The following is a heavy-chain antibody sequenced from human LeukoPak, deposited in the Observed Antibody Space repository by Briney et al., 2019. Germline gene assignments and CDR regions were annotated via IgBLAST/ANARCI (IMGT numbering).Heavy chain of an antibody. J-gene: IGHJ3*02. Sequence: SETLSLTCTASGGSISSYYWSWIRQPPGKGLEWIGYIYYSGSTNYNPSLKSRVTISVDTSKNQFSLKLSSVTAADTAVYYCARDRWATVYAFDIWGQGTMVTVSS. D-gene: IGHD4-17*01. CDR3: ARDRWATVYAFDI. CDR1: GGSISSYY. CDR2: IYYSGST. V-gene: IGHV4-59*01.